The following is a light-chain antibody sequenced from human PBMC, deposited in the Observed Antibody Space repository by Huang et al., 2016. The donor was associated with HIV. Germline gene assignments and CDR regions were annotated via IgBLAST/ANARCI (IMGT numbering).Light chain of an antibody. J-gene: IGKJ1*01. V-gene: IGKV3D-15*01. Sequence: EIVLTQSPATLSLSPGERATLSCRASQSVSSYLVWYQQKPGQAPRLLISDSRSRATGVPARFSGSGCGTEFTLTISSLQSEDFALYYCQQYNNWPPWTFGQGTKVEI. CDR2: DSR. CDR3: QQYNNWPPWT. CDR1: QSVSSY.